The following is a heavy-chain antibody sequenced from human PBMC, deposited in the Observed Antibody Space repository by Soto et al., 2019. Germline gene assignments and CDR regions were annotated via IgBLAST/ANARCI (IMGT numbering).Heavy chain of an antibody. CDR3: ARLGPRLDGFDI. V-gene: IGHV4-30-2*01. Sequence: SETLSLTCAVSGGSISSGGYSWSWIRQPPGKGLEWIGYIYHSGSTYYNPSLKSRVTISVDRSKNQFSLKLSSVTAADTAVYYCARLGPRLDGFDIWGQGKMVTASS. CDR1: GGSISSGGYS. J-gene: IGHJ3*02. D-gene: IGHD3-10*01. CDR2: IYHSGST.